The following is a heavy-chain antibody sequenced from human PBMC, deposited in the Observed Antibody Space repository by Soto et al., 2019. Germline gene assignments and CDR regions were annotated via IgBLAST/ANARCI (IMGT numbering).Heavy chain of an antibody. V-gene: IGHV3-74*01. J-gene: IGHJ4*02. CDR3: AIRASYYDSSGYFDY. CDR1: GFTFSSYW. D-gene: IGHD3-22*01. CDR2: INSDGSST. Sequence: VGSLRLSCAASGFTFSSYWMHWVRQAPGKGLVWVSRINSDGSSTSYADSVKGRFTISRDNAKNTLYLQMNSLRAEDTAVYYCAIRASYYDSSGYFDYWGQGTLVTAPQ.